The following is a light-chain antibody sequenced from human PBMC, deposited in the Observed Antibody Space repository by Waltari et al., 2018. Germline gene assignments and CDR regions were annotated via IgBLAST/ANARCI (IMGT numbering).Light chain of an antibody. CDR2: DVN. V-gene: IGLV2-14*03. CDR3: TSYADIIPVV. J-gene: IGLJ2*01. CDR1: SSDVDY. Sequence: QSALTQPASVSGSPGQSITISCTGSSSDVDYVSWYQQFPGKAPKVLIFDVNRRPSGVSKRFSGSKSASTASLTISGLQPQDEADYYCTSYADIIPVVFGGGTKLTVL.